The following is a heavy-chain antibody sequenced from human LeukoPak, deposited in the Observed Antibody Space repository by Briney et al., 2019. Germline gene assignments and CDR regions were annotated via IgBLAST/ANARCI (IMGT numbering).Heavy chain of an antibody. CDR3: ARAVVDYDSSDAMDV. V-gene: IGHV3-30-3*01. CDR1: GFTISTYA. Sequence: GGSLRLSCAASGFTISTYAMHWVRQAPGKGLEWVAVISYDGSNKYYADSVKGRFTISRDNSKNTLSLQMNSLRAEDTAVYYCARAVVDYDSSDAMDVWGQGTTVTVSS. CDR2: ISYDGSNK. D-gene: IGHD3-22*01. J-gene: IGHJ6*02.